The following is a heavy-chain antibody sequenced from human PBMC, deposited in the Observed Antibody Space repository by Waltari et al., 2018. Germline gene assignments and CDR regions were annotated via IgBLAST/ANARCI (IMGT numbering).Heavy chain of an antibody. D-gene: IGHD3-22*01. Sequence: QVQLLQSGAEVQKPGASGKVSCTASRYTFTGHYIPWVRQAPGQGSEWMGWINPHSGDTKYAQKFQGRVTMTRDTSISTAYMELSRLGSDDTAVYSCARGGALVVVTMDYWGQGTLVTVSS. CDR2: INPHSGDT. J-gene: IGHJ4*02. CDR3: ARGGALVVVTMDY. CDR1: RYTFTGHY. V-gene: IGHV1-2*02.